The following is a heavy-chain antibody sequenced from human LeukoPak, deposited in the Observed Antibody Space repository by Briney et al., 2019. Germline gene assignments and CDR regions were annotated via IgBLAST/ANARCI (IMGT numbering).Heavy chain of an antibody. CDR3: ARGRVTYYDILTGHYFDY. J-gene: IGHJ4*02. Sequence: GGSLRLSCAASGFTFSSYAMSWVRQAPGKGLEWVSAISGSGGSTYYADSVKGRFTISRDNAKNSLYLQMNSLRAEDTAVYYCARGRVTYYDILTGHYFDYWGQGTLVTVTS. V-gene: IGHV3-23*01. CDR1: GFTFSSYA. D-gene: IGHD3-9*01. CDR2: ISGSGGST.